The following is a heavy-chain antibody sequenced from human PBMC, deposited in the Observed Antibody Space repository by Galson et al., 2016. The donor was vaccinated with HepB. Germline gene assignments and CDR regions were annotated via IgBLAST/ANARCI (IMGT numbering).Heavy chain of an antibody. CDR2: IYPSDSYT. CDR1: GYSFSDYW. Sequence: QSGAEVKQPGESLRISCYGSGYSFSDYWIAWVRHMPGKGLEWMAIIYPSDSYTKYRPTFEGHGTVSVDNSINTAYLQWSRLYASDTATYYCARRREAARRAFDLWGQGTVVTVSS. CDR3: ARRREAARRAFDL. J-gene: IGHJ3*01. D-gene: IGHD6-6*01. V-gene: IGHV5-51*01.